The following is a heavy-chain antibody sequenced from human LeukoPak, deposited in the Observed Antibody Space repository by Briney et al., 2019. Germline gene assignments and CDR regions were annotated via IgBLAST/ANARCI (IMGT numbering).Heavy chain of an antibody. Sequence: PGGSLRLSCAASGFTFSSYWMHWVRQAPGKGLVWVSHINSDGSSTTYADSVKGRFTISRDNAKNTLYLQMNSLRAEDTAVYYCARPTGVHYFNYWGQGTLVTVSS. CDR1: GFTFSSYW. CDR3: ARPTGVHYFNY. J-gene: IGHJ4*02. D-gene: IGHD7-27*01. V-gene: IGHV3-74*01. CDR2: INSDGSST.